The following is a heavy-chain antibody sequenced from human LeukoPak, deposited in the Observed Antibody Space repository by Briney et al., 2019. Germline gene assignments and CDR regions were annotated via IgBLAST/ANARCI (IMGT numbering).Heavy chain of an antibody. D-gene: IGHD2-2*02. J-gene: IGHJ6*03. CDR2: INWNGGST. Sequence: PGRSLRLSRAASGFTFDDYGMSWVRQAPGKGLEWVSGINWNGGSTGYADSVKGRFTISRDNAKNSLYLQMNSLRAEDTALYYCARCRPYCSSTSCYTYYYYYMDVWGKGTTVTVSS. CDR1: GFTFDDYG. V-gene: IGHV3-20*04. CDR3: ARCRPYCSSTSCYTYYYYYMDV.